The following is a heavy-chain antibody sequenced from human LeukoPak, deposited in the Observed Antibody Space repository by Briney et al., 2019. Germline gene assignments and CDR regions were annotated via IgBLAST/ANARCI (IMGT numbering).Heavy chain of an antibody. Sequence: GASVKVSCKASGYTFTSYYMHWVRQAPGQGLEWMGLINPSGSSTSYAQKFQGRLSLTRDMSTGTDHMELSSLGSEDTAVYYCARDNSVGDTAWWFDPWGQGTLVTVSS. CDR2: INPSGSST. V-gene: IGHV1-46*01. D-gene: IGHD1-26*01. J-gene: IGHJ5*02. CDR3: ARDNSVGDTAWWFDP. CDR1: GYTFTSYY.